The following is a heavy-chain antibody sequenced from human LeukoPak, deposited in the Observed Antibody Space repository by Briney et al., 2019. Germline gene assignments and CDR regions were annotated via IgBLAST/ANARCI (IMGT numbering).Heavy chain of an antibody. CDR3: ARGGYDFWSGYYTTLYYFDY. CDR2: IYYSGST. CDR1: GGSISSYY. D-gene: IGHD3-3*01. J-gene: IGHJ4*02. V-gene: IGHV4-59*01. Sequence: SETLSLTCTVSGGSISSYYWSWIRQPPGKGLEWIGYIYYSGSTNYNPSLKSRATISVDTSKNQFSLKLSSVTAADTAVYYCARGGYDFWSGYYTTLYYFDYWGQGTLVTVSS.